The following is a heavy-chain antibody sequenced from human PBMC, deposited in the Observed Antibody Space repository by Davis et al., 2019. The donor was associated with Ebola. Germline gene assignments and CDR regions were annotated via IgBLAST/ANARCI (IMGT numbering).Heavy chain of an antibody. J-gene: IGHJ4*02. CDR2: IYTNGIT. D-gene: IGHD3-22*01. CDR3: ARDRQDSRAYGF. V-gene: IGHV4-61*09. CDR1: GASINSGFFS. Sequence: SETLSLTCNVSGASINSGFFSWSWVRQPAGKGLEWIGHIYTNGITKYNPSLESRVTISLDPPQNQFSLRLKSVTAADTAMYFCARDRQDSRAYGFWGQGTLVTVSS.